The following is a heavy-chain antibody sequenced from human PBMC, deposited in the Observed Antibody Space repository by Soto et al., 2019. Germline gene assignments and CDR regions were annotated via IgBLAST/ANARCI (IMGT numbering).Heavy chain of an antibody. CDR1: GFTFSSYA. CDR3: AKDLLDYDSSGYYHYGMDV. D-gene: IGHD3-22*01. V-gene: IGHV3-23*01. Sequence: EVQLLESGGGLVQPGGSLRLSCAASGFTFSSYAMSWVRQAPGKGLEWVSAISGSGGSTYYADSVKGRFTISRDNSKNTLYLQMNSLRAEDTAVYYCAKDLLDYDSSGYYHYGMDVWGQGTTVTVSS. CDR2: ISGSGGST. J-gene: IGHJ6*02.